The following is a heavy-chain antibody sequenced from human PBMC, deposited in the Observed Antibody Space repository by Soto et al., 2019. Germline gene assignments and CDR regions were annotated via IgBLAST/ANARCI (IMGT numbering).Heavy chain of an antibody. Sequence: SETLSLTCAVAGDSISSSKWWSWVRQPPGKGLEWIGEIYHSGSTNYNPSLKSRVIISVDKSKNQFSLKLSSVTDADTAVYYCARGERQQQRDYWGQGTLVTVSS. CDR1: GDSISSSKW. CDR3: ARGERQQQRDY. V-gene: IGHV4-4*02. CDR2: IYHSGST. D-gene: IGHD6-13*01. J-gene: IGHJ4*02.